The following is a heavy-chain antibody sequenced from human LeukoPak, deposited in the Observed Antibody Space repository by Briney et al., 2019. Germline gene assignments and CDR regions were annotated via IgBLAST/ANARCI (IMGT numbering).Heavy chain of an antibody. CDR2: IKQDGSEK. J-gene: IGHJ4*02. CDR1: GFTFSSYW. Sequence: GGSLRLSCAASGFTFSSYWMSWVRQAPGKGLEWVANIKQDGSEKYYVDSVKGRFTISRDNAKNSLYLQMNSLRAEDTAVYYCARISGSYWGSYYFDYWGQGTLVTVSS. CDR3: ARISGSYWGSYYFDY. V-gene: IGHV3-7*01. D-gene: IGHD1-26*01.